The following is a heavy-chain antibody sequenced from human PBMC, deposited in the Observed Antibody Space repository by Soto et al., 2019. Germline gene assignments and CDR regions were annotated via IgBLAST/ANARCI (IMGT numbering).Heavy chain of an antibody. CDR2: ISGIGHST. V-gene: IGHV3-23*01. D-gene: IGHD5-12*01. CDR1: GFTFSSYA. J-gene: IGHJ4*02. Sequence: GGSLRLSCAASGFTFSSYAMSWVRQSPGKGLEWVSSISGIGHSTYYADSVKGRFTISRDNSKNTLFLQMSSLRAEDTAVYYCAKRIMATIGHFDSWGQGTLVTVSS. CDR3: AKRIMATIGHFDS.